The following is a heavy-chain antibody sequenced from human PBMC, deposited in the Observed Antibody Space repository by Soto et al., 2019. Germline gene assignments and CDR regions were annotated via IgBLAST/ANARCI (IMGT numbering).Heavy chain of an antibody. CDR3: AREQLDPYYFDY. J-gene: IGHJ4*02. D-gene: IGHD1-1*01. CDR1: GFTFSSYW. V-gene: IGHV3-74*01. CDR2: INSDGSST. Sequence: PGGSLRLSCAASGFTFSSYWMHWVRQAPGKGLVWVSRINSDGSSTSYADSVKGRFTISRDNAKNTLYLQMNSLRAEDTAVYYCAREQLDPYYFDYWGQGTLVTVSS.